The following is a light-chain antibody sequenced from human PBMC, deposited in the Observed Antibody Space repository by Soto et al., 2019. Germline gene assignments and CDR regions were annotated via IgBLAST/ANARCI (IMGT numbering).Light chain of an antibody. CDR1: QSVRSNC. CDR2: GTS. V-gene: IGKV3-20*01. J-gene: IGKJ4*01. Sequence: EIVLKQSPGTLSLSPGERATLSCRASQSVRSNCLAWYQHKPGQAPRLLIYGTSSRATDIPDRFTGSGSGTDFTLTISRLEPEDFAVYSCQQYNNWPLTFGGGTKVDIK. CDR3: QQYNNWPLT.